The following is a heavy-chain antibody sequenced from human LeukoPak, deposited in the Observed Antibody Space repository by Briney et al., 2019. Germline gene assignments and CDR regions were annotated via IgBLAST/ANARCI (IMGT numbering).Heavy chain of an antibody. D-gene: IGHD7-27*01. CDR1: GFTFSSYT. CDR3: AKDGGLWVSAHWGDS. V-gene: IGHV3-23*01. CDR2: ITTSDGNT. J-gene: IGHJ4*02. Sequence: GGSLRLSCAASGFTFSSYTMSWVRQAPGKGLEWVSTITTSDGNTYYADSVKGRFTVSKDNSKNTLFLQMNSLRAEDTAVYYCAKDGGLWVSAHWGDSWGRGTLVTVSS.